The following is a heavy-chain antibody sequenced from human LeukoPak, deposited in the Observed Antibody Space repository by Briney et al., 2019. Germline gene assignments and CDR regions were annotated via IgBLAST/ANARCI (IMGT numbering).Heavy chain of an antibody. V-gene: IGHV3-23*01. Sequence: GGSLRLSCAASGFTFSSYAMSWVRQAPGKGLEWVSAISGSGGSTYYADSVKGRFTISRDNAKNTLYLQMNSLRAEDTAVYYCARGVXXXXSADXRGFDPWGQGTLVTVSS. J-gene: IGHJ5*02. CDR1: GFTFSSYA. CDR3: ARGVXXXXSADXRGFDP. CDR2: ISGSGGST.